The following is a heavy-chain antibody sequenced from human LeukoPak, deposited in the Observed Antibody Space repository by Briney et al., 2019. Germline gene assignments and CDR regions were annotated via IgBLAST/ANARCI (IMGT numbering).Heavy chain of an antibody. Sequence: TSSETLSLTCTVSGGSTSSDYWSWIRQSPGKGLEWVGYVYNSGDTGKNPSLKSRVTILLDTSKNQCSLKLTSVSAAVTAVYYCARLKLGAYFDLWGRGTLVTVSS. J-gene: IGHJ2*01. V-gene: IGHV4-59*08. CDR3: ARLKLGAYFDL. CDR1: GGSTSSDY. CDR2: VYNSGDT. D-gene: IGHD3-16*01.